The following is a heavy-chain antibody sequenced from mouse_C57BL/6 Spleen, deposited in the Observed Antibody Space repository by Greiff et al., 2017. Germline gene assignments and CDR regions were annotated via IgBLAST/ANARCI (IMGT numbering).Heavy chain of an antibody. V-gene: IGHV1-54*01. CDR3: ARHYYGSSDD. Sequence: QVQLQQSGAELVRPGTSVKVSCKASGYAFTNYLIEWVKQRPGQGLEWIGVINPGSGGTNYNEKFKGKATLTADKSSSTAYMQLSSLTSEDSAVYFCARHYYGSSDDWGQGTTLTVSS. CDR1: GYAFTNYL. CDR2: INPGSGGT. D-gene: IGHD1-1*01. J-gene: IGHJ2*01.